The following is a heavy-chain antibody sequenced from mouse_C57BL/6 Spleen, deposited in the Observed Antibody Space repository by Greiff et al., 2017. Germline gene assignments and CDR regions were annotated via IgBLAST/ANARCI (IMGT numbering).Heavy chain of an antibody. V-gene: IGHV1-82*01. CDR1: GYAFSSSW. J-gene: IGHJ4*01. CDR2: IYPGDGDT. D-gene: IGHD1-1*01. CDR3: ARGTVVATDYAMDY. Sequence: QVQLQQSGPELVKPGASVKISCKASGYAFSSSWMNWVKQRPGKGLEWIGRIYPGDGDTNYNGKFKGKATLTADKSSSTTYMQLSSLTSEDSAVYFCARGTVVATDYAMDYWGQGTSVTVSS.